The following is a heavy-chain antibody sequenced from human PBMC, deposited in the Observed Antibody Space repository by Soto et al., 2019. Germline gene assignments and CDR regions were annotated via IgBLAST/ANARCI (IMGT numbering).Heavy chain of an antibody. Sequence: GGSLRLSCAASGFTFDDYAMHWVRQAPGKGLEWVSGISWNSGSIAYADSVKSRFTISRDNAKKSLYLQMSSLRAEDTAFYYCAKDIAMAGWDAFDVWGQGTMVTVSS. CDR3: AKDIAMAGWDAFDV. CDR2: ISWNSGSI. J-gene: IGHJ3*01. D-gene: IGHD6-19*01. CDR1: GFTFDDYA. V-gene: IGHV3-9*01.